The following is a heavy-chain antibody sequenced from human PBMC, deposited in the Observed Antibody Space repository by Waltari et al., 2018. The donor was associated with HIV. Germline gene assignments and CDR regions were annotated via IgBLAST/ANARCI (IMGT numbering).Heavy chain of an antibody. CDR1: GFTVSNPY. V-gene: IGHV3-15*01. Sequence: EVQLVESGGGLVKPGGSLRLSCAASGFTVSNPYLSGVRQAPGKGLEWVGRIKSKSHGETTDYAAPVKGRFTISRDDSKRTVSLQMNSLKTEDTAVYYCTTDLGGDYQSLWGRGTLVTISS. D-gene: IGHD4-17*01. CDR3: TTDLGGDYQSL. J-gene: IGHJ1*01. CDR2: IKSKSHGETT.